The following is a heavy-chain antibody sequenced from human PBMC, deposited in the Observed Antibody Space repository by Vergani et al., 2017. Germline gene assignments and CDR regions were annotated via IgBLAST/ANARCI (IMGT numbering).Heavy chain of an antibody. Sequence: EVQLLESGGGLVQPGGSLRLSCAASGFTFSSYAMSWVRQAPGKGLEWVSAISGSGGSTYYADSVKGRFTISRDNSKNTLYLQMNSQRAEDTAVYYCAKDTVPREGYFDYWGQGTLVTVSS. D-gene: IGHD4-11*01. CDR1: GFTFSSYA. V-gene: IGHV3-23*01. J-gene: IGHJ4*02. CDR2: ISGSGGST. CDR3: AKDTVPREGYFDY.